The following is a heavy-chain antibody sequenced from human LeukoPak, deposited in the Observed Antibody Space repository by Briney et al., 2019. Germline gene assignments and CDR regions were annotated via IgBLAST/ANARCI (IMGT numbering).Heavy chain of an antibody. CDR2: ISGSGGST. CDR1: GYTFGDYG. V-gene: IGHV3-23*01. J-gene: IGHJ6*03. CDR3: AKCILTGYYKGYMDV. Sequence: GGSLRLSCAASGYTFGDYGMSWVRQAPGKGLDWVSAISGSGGSTYHADSVKGRFTISRDNSKNTLYLQMNSLRAEDTAVYYCAKCILTGYYKGYMDVWGKGTTVTISS. D-gene: IGHD3-9*01.